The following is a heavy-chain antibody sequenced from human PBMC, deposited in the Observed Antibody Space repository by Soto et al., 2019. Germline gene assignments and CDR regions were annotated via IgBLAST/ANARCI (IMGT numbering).Heavy chain of an antibody. CDR1: GGTFSSYA. Sequence: QVQLVQSGAEVKKPGSSVKVSCKASGGTFSSYAISWVRQAPGQGLEWMGGIIPIFGTANYAQKFQGRVTITADESTGTGYMELSSLRSEDTAVYYCASAPIAVAGTNWFDPWGQGTLVTVSS. CDR3: ASAPIAVAGTNWFDP. D-gene: IGHD6-19*01. V-gene: IGHV1-69*12. CDR2: IIPIFGTA. J-gene: IGHJ5*02.